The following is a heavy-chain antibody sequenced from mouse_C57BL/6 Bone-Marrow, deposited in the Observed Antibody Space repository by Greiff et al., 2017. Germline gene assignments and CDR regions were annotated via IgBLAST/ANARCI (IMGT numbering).Heavy chain of an antibody. CDR2: ISSGGSYT. CDR1: GFTFSSYG. CDR3: ASYSSGYDY. J-gene: IGHJ2*01. Sequence: EVQGVESGGDLVKPGGSLKLSCAASGFTFSSYGMSWVRQTPDKRLEWVATISSGGSYTYYPDSVKGRFTISRDNAKNTLYLQMSSLKSEDTAMYYCASYSSGYDYWGQGTTLTVSS. V-gene: IGHV5-6*01. D-gene: IGHD3-2*02.